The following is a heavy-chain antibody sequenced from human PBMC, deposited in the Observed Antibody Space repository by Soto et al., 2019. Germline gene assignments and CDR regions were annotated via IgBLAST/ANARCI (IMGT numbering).Heavy chain of an antibody. V-gene: IGHV3-21*01. D-gene: IGHD2-8*01. CDR1: GFTFRSYS. CDR3: ARLVAMVYFDY. J-gene: IGHJ4*02. Sequence: EVQLVESGGGLVKPGGSLRLSCAASGFTFRSYSMNWVRQAPGKGLEWVSSISSSSSYIYYADSVKGRFTISRDNAKNSLYLQMNSLRAEDTAVYYCARLVAMVYFDYWGQGTLVTVSS. CDR2: ISSSSSYI.